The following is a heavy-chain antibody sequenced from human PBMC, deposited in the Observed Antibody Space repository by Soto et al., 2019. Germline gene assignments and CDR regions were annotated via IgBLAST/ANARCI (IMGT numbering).Heavy chain of an antibody. V-gene: IGHV1-69*13. D-gene: IGHD4-4*01. CDR1: GGTFSSYA. Sequence: VASVKVSCKASGGTFSSYAISWVRQAPGQGLEWMGGIIPIFGTANYAQKFQGRVTITADESTSTAYMELSSLRSEDTAVYYCAAPYSNYVRDFDYWGKEPRVT. CDR3: AAPYSNYVRDFDY. CDR2: IIPIFGTA. J-gene: IGHJ4*02.